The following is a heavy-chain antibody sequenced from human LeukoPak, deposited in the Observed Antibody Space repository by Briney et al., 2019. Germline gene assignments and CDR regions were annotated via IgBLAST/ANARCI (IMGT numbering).Heavy chain of an antibody. CDR1: GYTFTSYG. CDR3: ARDYCSGGSCSGAPY. D-gene: IGHD2-15*01. J-gene: IGHJ4*02. CDR2: ISAYNGNT. V-gene: IGHV1-18*01. Sequence: ASVKVSCKASGYTFTSYGISWVRQAPGQGLEWMGWISAYNGNTNYAQKLQGRVTMTTDTSTSTAYMELRSLRSDDTAVYYCARDYCSGGSCSGAPYWGQGTLVTVSS.